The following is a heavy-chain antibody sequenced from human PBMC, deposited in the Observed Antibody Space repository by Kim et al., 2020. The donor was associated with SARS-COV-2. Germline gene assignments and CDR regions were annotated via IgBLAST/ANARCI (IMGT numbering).Heavy chain of an antibody. J-gene: IGHJ6*02. V-gene: IGHV1-18*01. CDR3: ARGLRKPMAARGGMDV. Sequence: ASVKVSCKASGYTFTSYGISWVRQAPGQGLEWMGWISAYNGNTNYAQKLQGRVTMTTDTSTSTAYMELRSLRSDDTAVYYCARGLRKPMAARGGMDVWGQGTTVTVSS. CDR2: ISAYNGNT. CDR1: GYTFTSYG. D-gene: IGHD6-13*01.